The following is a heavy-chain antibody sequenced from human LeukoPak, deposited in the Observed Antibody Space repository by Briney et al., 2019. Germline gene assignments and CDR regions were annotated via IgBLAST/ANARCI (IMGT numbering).Heavy chain of an antibody. V-gene: IGHV3-7*01. D-gene: IGHD4-17*01. CDR2: IKQDGSEK. CDR3: ARDKSYGDSSDY. CDR1: GFTFSSYA. J-gene: IGHJ4*02. Sequence: GGSLRLSCAASGFTFSSYAMSWVRQAPGKGLEWVANIKQDGSEKYYVDSVKGRFTTSRDNAKNSLYLQMNSLRAEDTAVYYCARDKSYGDSSDYWGQGTLVTVSS.